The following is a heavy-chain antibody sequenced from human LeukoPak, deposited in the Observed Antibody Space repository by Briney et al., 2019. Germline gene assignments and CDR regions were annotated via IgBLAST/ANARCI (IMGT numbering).Heavy chain of an antibody. V-gene: IGHV3-30-3*01. CDR2: ISYDGSNK. Sequence: GRSLRLSCAASGFTFSSYAMRWVRQAPGKGLEWVAVISYDGSNKYYADSVKGRFTISRDNSKNTLYLQMNSLRAEDTAVYYCARSALEYSSGWSFDYWGQGTLVTVSS. D-gene: IGHD6-19*01. CDR3: ARSALEYSSGWSFDY. CDR1: GFTFSSYA. J-gene: IGHJ4*02.